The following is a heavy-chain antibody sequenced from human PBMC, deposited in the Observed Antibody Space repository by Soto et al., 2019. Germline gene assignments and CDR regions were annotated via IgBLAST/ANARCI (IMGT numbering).Heavy chain of an antibody. J-gene: IGHJ6*03. Sequence: EVQLLESGGGLVQAGESLRLSCAASGFIFSSYAMTWVRQAPGKGLEWVSTVRGSGDSTYYADSVKGRFTISRDNSNNELYLQMHRLRAEDTAVYHCAQAGGPSYHYYMDVWGKGTTVTVSS. V-gene: IGHV3-23*01. CDR3: AQAGGPSYHYYMDV. CDR2: VRGSGDST. CDR1: GFIFSSYA. D-gene: IGHD3-16*01.